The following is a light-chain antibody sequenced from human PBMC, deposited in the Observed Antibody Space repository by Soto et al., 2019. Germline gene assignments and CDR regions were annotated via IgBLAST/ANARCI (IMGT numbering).Light chain of an antibody. J-gene: IGKJ1*01. CDR2: GAS. Sequence: EIVLTQSPGTLSLSPGERATLSCRASQSISSSYLAWYQQKPGRAPRLLVYGASSRATGIADRFSGSGSGTDFTLTISRLEPEDFAVYYCQQYGSSRTFGQGTKVEIK. V-gene: IGKV3-20*01. CDR1: QSISSSY. CDR3: QQYGSSRT.